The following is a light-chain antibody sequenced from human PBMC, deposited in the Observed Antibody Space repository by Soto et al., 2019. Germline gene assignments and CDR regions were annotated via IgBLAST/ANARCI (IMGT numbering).Light chain of an antibody. V-gene: IGKV1-39*01. CDR3: QQSYSTPRT. Sequence: DIQMTQSPASLSSSVGDRVTITCRASQSISSYLTWYQQKPGKAPKLLLYAASSLQSRVPSRFSGSGSGTDFTLTISSLQPEDFATYYCQQSYSTPRTFGQGTKVEIK. CDR1: QSISSY. J-gene: IGKJ1*01. CDR2: AAS.